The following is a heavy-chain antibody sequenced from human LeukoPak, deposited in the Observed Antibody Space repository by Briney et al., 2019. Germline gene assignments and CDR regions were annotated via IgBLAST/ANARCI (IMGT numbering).Heavy chain of an antibody. J-gene: IGHJ4*02. V-gene: IGHV3-30*02. CDR2: IRYDGSNK. CDR1: GFTFSSYG. Sequence: PGGSLRLSCAASGFTFSSYGMHWVRQAPGKGLEWVAFIRYDGSNKYYADSVKGRFTISRDNSKNTLYLQMNSLRAEDTAVYYCAKDPSTWTVERGYYFDYWGQGTLVTVSS. CDR3: AKDPSTWTVERGYYFDY. D-gene: IGHD4-23*01.